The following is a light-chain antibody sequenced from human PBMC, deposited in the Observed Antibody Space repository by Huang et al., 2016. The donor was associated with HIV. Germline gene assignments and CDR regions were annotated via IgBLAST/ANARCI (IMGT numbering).Light chain of an antibody. CDR2: GAS. CDR1: QSITTN. CDR3: QQYITWPPLT. V-gene: IGKV3-15*01. J-gene: IGKJ4*01. Sequence: EIVMTQSPVTLSVSLGERATLTCRASQSITTNLARYQQKPGQAPRLLIYGASTRASCVPARFSGGGSGTEFTLTISRLQSEDFAVYFCQQYITWPPLTFGGGTTVEIK.